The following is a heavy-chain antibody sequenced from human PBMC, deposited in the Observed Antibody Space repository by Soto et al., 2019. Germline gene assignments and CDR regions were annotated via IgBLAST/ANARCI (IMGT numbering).Heavy chain of an antibody. Sequence: GGSLRLSCAASGFTFSSYAMSWVRQAPGKGLEWVSAISGSGGSTYYADSVKGRFTISRDNSKNTLYLQMNSLRAEDTAVYYCAKDSGTAMVTSYYYYGMDVWGQWTTVTVSS. CDR2: ISGSGGST. V-gene: IGHV3-23*01. CDR1: GFTFSSYA. CDR3: AKDSGTAMVTSYYYYGMDV. D-gene: IGHD5-18*01. J-gene: IGHJ6*02.